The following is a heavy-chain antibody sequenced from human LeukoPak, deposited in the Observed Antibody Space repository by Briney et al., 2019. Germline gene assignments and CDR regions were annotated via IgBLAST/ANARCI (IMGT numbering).Heavy chain of an antibody. V-gene: IGHV3-23*01. D-gene: IGHD3-10*01. Sequence: GSLRLSCAASGFTFSSYGMSWVRQAPGKGLEWVSAISGSGGSTYYADSVKGRFTISRDNSKDTLYLQMNSLRAEDTAVYYCAKSYGSGDKFDYWGQGTLVTVSS. CDR3: AKSYGSGDKFDY. CDR1: GFTFSSYG. CDR2: ISGSGGST. J-gene: IGHJ4*02.